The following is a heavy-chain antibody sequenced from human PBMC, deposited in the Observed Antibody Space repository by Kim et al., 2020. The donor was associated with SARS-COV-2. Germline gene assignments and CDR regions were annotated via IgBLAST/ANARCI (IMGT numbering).Heavy chain of an antibody. Sequence: GGSLRLSCAASGFTFSTYWMHWVRQAPGKGLVWVSRINSDGSTTNYAASVKGRFTISRDNAENTLYLQMNSLRADDTALYYFARNYHGSGNMDVWGKGTT. CDR1: GFTFSTYW. CDR3: ARNYHGSGNMDV. CDR2: INSDGSTT. J-gene: IGHJ6*03. V-gene: IGHV3-74*01. D-gene: IGHD3-10*01.